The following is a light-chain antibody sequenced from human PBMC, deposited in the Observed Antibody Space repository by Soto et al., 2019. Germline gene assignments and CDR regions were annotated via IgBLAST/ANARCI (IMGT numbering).Light chain of an antibody. CDR2: EVS. CDR1: SSDVGGYNY. Sequence: QPVLTQPPSASGSPGQSVTISCTGTSSDVGGYNYVSWYQQHPGKAPKLMIYEVSKRPSGVPDRFSGSKSGNTASLTVSGLQAEDEADYYCSSYAGSNNLVFGGGTKVTAL. CDR3: SSYAGSNNLV. J-gene: IGLJ2*01. V-gene: IGLV2-8*01.